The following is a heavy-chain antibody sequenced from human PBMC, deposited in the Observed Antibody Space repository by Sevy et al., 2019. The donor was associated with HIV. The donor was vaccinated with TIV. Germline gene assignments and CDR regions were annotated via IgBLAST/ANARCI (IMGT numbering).Heavy chain of an antibody. CDR3: VKEGGGEGGDH. CDR1: GFSYSSYG. V-gene: IGHV3-30*02. Sequence: GGFLRLSCAASGFSYSSYGMHWVRQAPGKGLEWVAYIQYDGSNKDYADSVKGRFTISRDNSKNTLDLQMNSLRVEHMAVYYCVKEGGGEGGDHWGQGTLVTVSS. D-gene: IGHD2-21*01. J-gene: IGHJ4*02. CDR2: IQYDGSNK.